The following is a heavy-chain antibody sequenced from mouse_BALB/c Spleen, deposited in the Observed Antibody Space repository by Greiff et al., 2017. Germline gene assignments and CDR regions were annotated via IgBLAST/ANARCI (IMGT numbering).Heavy chain of an antibody. J-gene: IGHJ2*01. Sequence: EVQVVESGGGLVQPGGSLKLSCAASGFTFSSYGMSWVRQTPDKRLELVATINSNGGSTYYPDSVKGRFTISRDNAKNTLYLQMSSLKSEDTAMYYCARDLGGNYPFDYWGQGTTLTVSS. CDR1: GFTFSSYG. V-gene: IGHV5-6-3*01. CDR3: ARDLGGNYPFDY. D-gene: IGHD2-1*01. CDR2: INSNGGST.